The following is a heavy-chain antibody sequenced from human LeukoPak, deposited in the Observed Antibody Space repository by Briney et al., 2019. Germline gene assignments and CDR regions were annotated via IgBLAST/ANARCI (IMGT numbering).Heavy chain of an antibody. V-gene: IGHV3-48*02. J-gene: IGHJ4*02. D-gene: IGHD6-13*01. Sequence: GGSLRLSCAASGFTFSSYSVIWVRQAPGKGLEGVSYISRRRTTIYYADSVQGRFTISRDNAKNSVYLQMNSLRDDDTAVYYCARDQGGSSWFDYWGQGALVSVSS. CDR1: GFTFSSYS. CDR2: ISRRRTTI. CDR3: ARDQGGSSWFDY.